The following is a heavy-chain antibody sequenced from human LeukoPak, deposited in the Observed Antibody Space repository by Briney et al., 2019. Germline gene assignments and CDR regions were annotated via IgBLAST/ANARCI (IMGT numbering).Heavy chain of an antibody. CDR2: INHDGEVI. D-gene: IGHD3-9*01. Sequence: PGGSLRLSCAASGFPFSSRVMSWVRQAPGKGLEWIAYINHDGEVIYYPQFVRGRFIISRDNAKNTLFLQMNDLRDEDTAVYYCARDYDWALDFWGQGTRVTVSS. CDR3: ARDYDWALDF. CDR1: GFPFSSRV. J-gene: IGHJ4*02. V-gene: IGHV3-48*02.